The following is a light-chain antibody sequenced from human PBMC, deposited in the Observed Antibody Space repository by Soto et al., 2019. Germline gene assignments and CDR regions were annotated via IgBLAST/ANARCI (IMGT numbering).Light chain of an antibody. Sequence: DIQMTQSPSSLSASVGDRVTITCRASQSIATYLNWYQQKPGTAPYLLIFAASSLQSGVPSRFSGSRSGTDFTLTISSLQPEDFATYYCQQSRRTPPTFGGGTKVEFK. CDR1: QSIATY. CDR3: QQSRRTPPT. J-gene: IGKJ4*01. CDR2: AAS. V-gene: IGKV1-39*01.